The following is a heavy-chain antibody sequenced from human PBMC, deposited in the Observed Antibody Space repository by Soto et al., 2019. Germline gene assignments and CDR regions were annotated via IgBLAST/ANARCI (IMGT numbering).Heavy chain of an antibody. Sequence: PGGSLRLSCAASGFTVSTKYMSWVRQAPGKGLEWVSVIYSGGSTFYADSVRGRFTISRDNSKNTVNLQMNSLRAEDTAVYYCARDLWAADYWGQGTLVTVS. CDR1: GFTVSTKY. CDR3: ARDLWAADY. D-gene: IGHD3-16*01. CDR2: IYSGGST. J-gene: IGHJ4*02. V-gene: IGHV3-66*01.